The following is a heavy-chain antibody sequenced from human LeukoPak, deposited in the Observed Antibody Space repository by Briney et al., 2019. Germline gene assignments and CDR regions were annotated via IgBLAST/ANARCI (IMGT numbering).Heavy chain of an antibody. J-gene: IGHJ3*02. V-gene: IGHV4-61*01. CDR1: GGSVSSGSYY. CDR3: ARGSEYYDFWSGYYLAFDI. D-gene: IGHD3-3*01. Sequence: SETLSLTCTVSGGSVSSGSYYWSWIRHPPGKGLAWIGYIYYSGSTNYNPSLKSRVTISVDTSKNQFSLKLSSVTAADTAVYYCARGSEYYDFWSGYYLAFDIWGQGTMVTVSS. CDR2: IYYSGST.